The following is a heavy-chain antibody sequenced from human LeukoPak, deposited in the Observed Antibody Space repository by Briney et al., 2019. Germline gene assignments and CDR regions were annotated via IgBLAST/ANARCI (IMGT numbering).Heavy chain of an antibody. D-gene: IGHD6-6*01. CDR1: GGSISSSSYY. Sequence: SETLSLTCTVSGGSISSSSYYWGWVRQPPGKGLGWIGSIYYSGSTYYNPSLKSRVTISVDTSKNQFSLKLSSVTAADTAVYYCAREYSSSSDLDYWGQGTLVTVSS. J-gene: IGHJ4*02. V-gene: IGHV4-39*07. CDR2: IYYSGST. CDR3: AREYSSSSDLDY.